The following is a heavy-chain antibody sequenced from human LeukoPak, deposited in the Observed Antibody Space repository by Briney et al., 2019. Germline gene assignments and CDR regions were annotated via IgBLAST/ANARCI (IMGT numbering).Heavy chain of an antibody. CDR2: ISSSSSYI. J-gene: IGHJ6*03. CDR3: ARARDILGYYYMDV. V-gene: IGHV3-21*01. D-gene: IGHD2-15*01. Sequence: SGGSLRLSCAASGFTFSSYAMSWVRQTPGKGLEWVSSISSSSSYIYYAGSVKGRFTISRDNAKNSLYLQMNSLRAEDTAVYYCARARDILGYYYMDVWGKGTTVTVSS. CDR1: GFTFSSYA.